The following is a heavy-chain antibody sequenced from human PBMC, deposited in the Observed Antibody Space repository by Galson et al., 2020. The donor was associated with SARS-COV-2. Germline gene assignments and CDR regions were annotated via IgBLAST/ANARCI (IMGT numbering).Heavy chain of an antibody. J-gene: IGHJ6*02. CDR1: GFTFSSYW. D-gene: IGHD3-9*01. V-gene: IGHV3-7*01. CDR3: ARDSLNFDWLDYYYGMDV. Sequence: GESLKISCAASGFTFSSYWMSWVRQAPGKGLEWVANIKQDGSEKYYVDSVKGRFTISRDNAKNSLYLQMNSLRAEDTAVYYCARDSLNFDWLDYYYGMDVWGQGTTVTVSS. CDR2: IKQDGSEK.